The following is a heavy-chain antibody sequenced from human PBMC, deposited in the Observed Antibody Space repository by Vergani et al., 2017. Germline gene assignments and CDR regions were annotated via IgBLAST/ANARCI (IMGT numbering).Heavy chain of an antibody. CDR1: GYTFTSYD. V-gene: IGHV1-8*03. D-gene: IGHD6-19*01. J-gene: IGHJ6*02. CDR2: MNPNSGNT. Sequence: QVQLVQSGAEVKKPGASVKVSCKASGYTFTSYDINWVRQATGQGLEWMGWMNPNSGNTGYAQKFQGRVTITRNTSISTAYMELSSLRSEDTAVYYCARGGYSSGXYDIGYYYYGMDVWGQGTTVTVSS. CDR3: ARGGYSSGXYDIGYYYYGMDV.